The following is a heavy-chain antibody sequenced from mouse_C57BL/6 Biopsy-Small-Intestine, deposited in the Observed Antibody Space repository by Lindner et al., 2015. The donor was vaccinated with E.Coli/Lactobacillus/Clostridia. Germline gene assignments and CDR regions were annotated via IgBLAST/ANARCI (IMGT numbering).Heavy chain of an antibody. CDR3: ARARVVNIAYANWFGP. CDR2: INPNSGVT. Sequence: SVKVSCKTSGYTFTDSNVHWMRQAPGQGLEWMGRINPNSGVTDYAQKFQGRVTMTRDTSIATAYMELNRLTSDDTAVYYCARARVVNIAYANWFGPWGQGTLVTVS. V-gene: IGHV1S29*02. CDR1: GYTFTDSN. J-gene: IGHJ3*01. D-gene: IGHD1-1*02.